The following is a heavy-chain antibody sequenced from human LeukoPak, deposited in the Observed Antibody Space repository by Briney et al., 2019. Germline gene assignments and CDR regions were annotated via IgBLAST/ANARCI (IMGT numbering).Heavy chain of an antibody. CDR3: ARHEYYYYYMDV. CDR2: IYYSGST. V-gene: IGHV4-39*01. J-gene: IGHJ6*03. CDR1: GGSISSRSYY. Sequence: PSETLSLTCTVSGGSISSRSYYWGWIRQPPGKGLEWIGSIYYSGSTYYNPSLKSRVTISVDTSKNQFSLKQSSVTAADTAVYYCARHEYYYYYMDVWGKGTTVTVSS.